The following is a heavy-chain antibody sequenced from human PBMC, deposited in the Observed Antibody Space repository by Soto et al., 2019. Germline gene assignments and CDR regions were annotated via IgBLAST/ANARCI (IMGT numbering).Heavy chain of an antibody. CDR1: GGTFSSQT. D-gene: IGHD1-1*01. Sequence: QVQLVQSGAEVKEPGSSVKVSCKVSGGTFSSQTINWVRQVPGQGLEWMGSVIPIIGEGKYAQSFLGRVTITAARPTSKAYRELRSLRSEDTAVYYCARPAVNDLDADSSAFDIWGQGTMVTVSS. CDR2: VIPIIGEG. J-gene: IGHJ3*02. CDR3: ARPAVNDLDADSSAFDI. V-gene: IGHV1-69*02.